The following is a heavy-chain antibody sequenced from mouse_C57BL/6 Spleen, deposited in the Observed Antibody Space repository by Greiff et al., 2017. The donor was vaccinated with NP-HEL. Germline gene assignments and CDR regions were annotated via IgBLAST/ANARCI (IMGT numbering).Heavy chain of an antibody. CDR2: IYPSDSET. D-gene: IGHD1-1*01. V-gene: IGHV1-61*01. CDR3: ARSRHYYGSSSFAY. CDR1: GYTFTSYW. J-gene: IGHJ3*01. Sequence: QVQLQQPGAELVRPGSSVKLSCKASGYTFTSYWMDWVKQRPGQGLEWIGNIYPSDSETHYNQKFKDKATLTVDKSSSTAYMQLSSLTSEDSAVYYCARSRHYYGSSSFAYWGQGTLVTVSA.